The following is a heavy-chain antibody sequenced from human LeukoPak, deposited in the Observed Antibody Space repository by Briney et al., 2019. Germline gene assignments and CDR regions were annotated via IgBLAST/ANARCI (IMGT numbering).Heavy chain of an antibody. J-gene: IGHJ3*02. CDR1: GFTVSSNY. D-gene: IGHD2-15*01. V-gene: IGHV3-53*01. CDR3: AIAAYDAFDI. CDR2: IYSGGST. Sequence: GGPLRLSCAASGFTVSSNYMSWVRQAPGKGLEWVSVIYSGGSTYYADSVKGRFTISRDNSKNTLYLQMNSLRAEDTAVYYCAIAAYDAFDIWGQGTMVTVSS.